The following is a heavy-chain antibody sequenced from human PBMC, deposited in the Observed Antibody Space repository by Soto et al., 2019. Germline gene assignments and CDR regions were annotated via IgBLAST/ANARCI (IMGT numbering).Heavy chain of an antibody. Sequence: SVKVSCKASGYTLSDYYIHWVREAPVQGLEWMGWINPNSGGTKYAPKFQGGVTMTRDTSITTAYMELSRLRSGDTAVYYCAREPATAKPEGVDFWGQGTLVTVSS. J-gene: IGHJ4*02. CDR1: GYTLSDYY. CDR2: INPNSGGT. CDR3: AREPATAKPEGVDF. V-gene: IGHV1-2*02. D-gene: IGHD1-1*01.